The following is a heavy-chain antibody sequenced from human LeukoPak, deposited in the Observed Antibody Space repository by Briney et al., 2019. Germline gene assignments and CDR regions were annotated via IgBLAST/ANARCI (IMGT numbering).Heavy chain of an antibody. CDR1: GFILRCYA. J-gene: IGHJ4*02. Sequence: GGPLRLSCAASGFILRCYAMSWLRQAPGKGVEWVSALSGSGGSTYYADSVRGRFTISRDNSKNTLYVQMNSLRVEDTAVYYCAKGSIAAHDAKTTLDYWGQGALVTVSS. D-gene: IGHD6-13*01. V-gene: IGHV3-23*01. CDR3: AKGSIAAHDAKTTLDY. CDR2: LSGSGGST.